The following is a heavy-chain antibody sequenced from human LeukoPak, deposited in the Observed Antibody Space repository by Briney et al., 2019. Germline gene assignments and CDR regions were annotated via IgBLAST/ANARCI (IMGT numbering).Heavy chain of an antibody. Sequence: ASVKVSCKVSGYTFTGYYMHWVRQAPGQGLEWMGWINPNSGGTNYAQKFQGRVTMTRDTSISTAYMELSSLRSDDTAVYYCATYSGSYSTDYWGQGTLVTVSS. D-gene: IGHD1-26*01. J-gene: IGHJ4*02. CDR1: GYTFTGYY. CDR3: ATYSGSYSTDY. CDR2: INPNSGGT. V-gene: IGHV1-2*02.